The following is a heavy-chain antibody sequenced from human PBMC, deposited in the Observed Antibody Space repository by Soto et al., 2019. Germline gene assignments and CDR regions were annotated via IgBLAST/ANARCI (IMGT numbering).Heavy chain of an antibody. CDR2: MNPNSGNT. J-gene: IGHJ4*02. CDR1: GYTFTSYY. V-gene: IGHV1-8*02. Sequence: EASVKVSCKASGYTFTSYYINWVRQATGQGLEWMGWMNPNSGNTGYAQKFQGRVTMTRNTSISTAYMELSSLRSEDTAVYYCARARLVGATAPGYWGQGTLVTVSS. D-gene: IGHD1-26*01. CDR3: ARARLVGATAPGY.